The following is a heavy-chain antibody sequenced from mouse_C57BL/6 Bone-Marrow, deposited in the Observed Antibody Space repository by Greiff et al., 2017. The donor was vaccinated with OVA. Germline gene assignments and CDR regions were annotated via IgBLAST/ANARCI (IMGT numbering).Heavy chain of an antibody. V-gene: IGHV1-43*01. CDR2: INPSTGGT. J-gene: IGHJ2*01. Sequence: EVKLMESGPELVKPGASVKISCKASGYSFTGYYMHWVKQSSEKSLEWIGEINPSTGGTSYNQKFKGKATLTVDKSSSTAYMQLKSLTSEDSAVYYCARGKDYYGSSLDYWGQGTTLTVSS. D-gene: IGHD1-1*01. CDR1: GYSFTGYY. CDR3: ARGKDYYGSSLDY.